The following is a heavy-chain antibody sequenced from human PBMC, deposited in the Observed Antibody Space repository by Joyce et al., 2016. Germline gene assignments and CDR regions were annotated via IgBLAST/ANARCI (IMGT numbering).Heavy chain of an antibody. CDR3: ARSSYTNGIFDY. V-gene: IGHV3-21*01. J-gene: IGHJ4*02. CDR2: LSSSSSYI. CDR1: GFTFSSYS. D-gene: IGHD2-8*01. Sequence: EVQLVESGGGLVKPGGYLRLSCAASGFTFSSYSMSWGRQAPGNGLEWVSSLSSSSSYIKYTDSVKGRFTISRDNAKNSLYLQMNSLRVEDTAVYYCARSSYTNGIFDYWGQGTLVTVSS.